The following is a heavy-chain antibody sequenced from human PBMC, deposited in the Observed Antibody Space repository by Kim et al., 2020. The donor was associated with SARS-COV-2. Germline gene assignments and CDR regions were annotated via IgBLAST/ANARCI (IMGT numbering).Heavy chain of an antibody. J-gene: IGHJ4*02. CDR3: ARSRTPRYVDF. CDR2: IYYSGST. CDR1: GGSINSDNYY. Sequence: SETLSLTCTVSGGSINSDNYYWGWIRQPSGKGLEWIGSIYYSGSTYYNPSLKSRVTTSVDTSKKQFSLKLSSVTAADTAVYYCARSRTPRYVDFWGQGILVTVSS. D-gene: IGHD3-9*01. V-gene: IGHV4-39*07.